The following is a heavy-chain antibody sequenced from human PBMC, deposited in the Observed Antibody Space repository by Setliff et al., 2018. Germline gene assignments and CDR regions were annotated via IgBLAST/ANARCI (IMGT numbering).Heavy chain of an antibody. V-gene: IGHV1-18*01. D-gene: IGHD1-20*01. CDR2: ISAYNGNT. CDR1: GYPFTNYG. CDR3: ARDLITGTTEYYYGMDV. Sequence: ASVKVSCKTSGYPFTNYGLSWVRQAPGQGLEWMGWISAYNGNTNYAQKLQGRVTMTTDTSTSTAYMELSSLRSEDTAVYYCARDLITGTTEYYYGMDVWGQGTTVTVS. J-gene: IGHJ6*02.